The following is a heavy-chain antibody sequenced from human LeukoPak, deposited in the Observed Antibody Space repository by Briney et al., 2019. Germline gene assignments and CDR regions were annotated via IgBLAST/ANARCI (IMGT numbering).Heavy chain of an antibody. Sequence: SETLSLTCTVSGGSISSYYWSWIRRPPGKGLEWIGYIYYSGSTNYNPSLKSRVTISVDTSKNQFSLKLSSVTAADTAVYYCARVLTGDLDYWGQGTLVTVSS. CDR2: IYYSGST. CDR1: GGSISSYY. CDR3: ARVLTGDLDY. D-gene: IGHD1-26*01. J-gene: IGHJ4*02. V-gene: IGHV4-59*01.